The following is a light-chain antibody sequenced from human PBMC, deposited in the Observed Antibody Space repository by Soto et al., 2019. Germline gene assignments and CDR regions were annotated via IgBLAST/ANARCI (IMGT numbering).Light chain of an antibody. Sequence: EIVLTQSPATLSLSPGERATLSCRASQSVGGYLDWYQQKPGQAPRLLIYHASNRASGIPARFSGSGSGTDFTLTISSLEPEDLAVYYCHQRSNWPPLTFGGGTKVEIK. J-gene: IGKJ4*01. CDR1: QSVGGY. V-gene: IGKV3-11*01. CDR3: HQRSNWPPLT. CDR2: HAS.